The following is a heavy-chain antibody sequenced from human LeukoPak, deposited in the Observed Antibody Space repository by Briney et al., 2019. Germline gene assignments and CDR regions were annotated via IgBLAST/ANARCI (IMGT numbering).Heavy chain of an antibody. CDR2: IYYSGST. J-gene: IGHJ4*02. V-gene: IGHV4-39*01. D-gene: IGHD3-3*01. CDR3: ARRQYDFWSGYSDY. CDR1: GGSISSSSYY. Sequence: PSETLSLTCTVSGGSISSSSYYWGWIRQPPGKGLEWIGSIYYSGSTYYNPSLKSRVTISVDTSKYQFSLKLSSVTAADTAVYYCARRQYDFWSGYSDYWGQGTLVTVSS.